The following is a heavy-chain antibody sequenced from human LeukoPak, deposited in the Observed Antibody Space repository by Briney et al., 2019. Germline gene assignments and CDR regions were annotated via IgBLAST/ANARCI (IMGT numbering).Heavy chain of an antibody. J-gene: IGHJ3*02. V-gene: IGHV3-48*02. Sequence: GGSLRLSCAASGVTLSSYSMNWVRQAPGKGLERVSYISSGSDAIYYADSVKGRFTISRDNAKNSLYLQMNSLSDEDTAVYYCALSDSSINDAFDIWGQGTMVTVSS. CDR1: GVTLSSYS. CDR2: ISSGSDAI. CDR3: ALSDSSINDAFDI. D-gene: IGHD5-18*01.